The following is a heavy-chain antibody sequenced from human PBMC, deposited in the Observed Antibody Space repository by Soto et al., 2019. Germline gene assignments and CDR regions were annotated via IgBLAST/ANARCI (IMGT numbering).Heavy chain of an antibody. CDR2: INPSGDGT. J-gene: IGHJ5*02. CDR3: ARAVLILTVTAHKYNWYDP. D-gene: IGHD4-17*01. CDR1: GYTFSSHY. Sequence: ASVKVSCKASGYTFSSHYMYWVRQAPGQGLEWMGRINPSGDGTTYAQKFQGRVTMTRDTSTSTFYMELSSLRSEDTAVYYCARAVLILTVTAHKYNWYDPWGQGTLVTVS. V-gene: IGHV1-46*03.